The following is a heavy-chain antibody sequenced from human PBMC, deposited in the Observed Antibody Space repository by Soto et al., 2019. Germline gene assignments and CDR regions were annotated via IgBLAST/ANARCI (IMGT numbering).Heavy chain of an antibody. CDR1: GFTVSSYA. CDR2: ISYDGSNK. V-gene: IGHV3-30-3*01. J-gene: IGHJ4*02. CDR3: ARDREGGWLVISHDFDY. D-gene: IGHD6-19*01. Sequence: QVQLVEAGGGMVQPGRSLRLSCAASGFTVSSYAMHWVRQAPGKGLEWVAVISYDGSNKYYADSVKGRFTISRDNSKNTLYLQMNSLRAEDTAVYYCARDREGGWLVISHDFDYWGQGTLVTVSS.